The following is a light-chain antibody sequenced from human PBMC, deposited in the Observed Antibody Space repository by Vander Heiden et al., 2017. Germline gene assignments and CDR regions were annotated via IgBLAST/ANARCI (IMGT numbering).Light chain of an antibody. CDR2: GAS. Sequence: EIVMTPSPATLSVSPGERATLPCRASQSVSSNLAWYQQKPGQAPRLLIYGASTRDTGIPARFSGSGSGTEFTLTISSLQSEDFAVYYCQQDNNYPLTFGQGTQLEIK. J-gene: IGKJ5*01. CDR1: QSVSSN. V-gene: IGKV3-15*01. CDR3: QQDNNYPLT.